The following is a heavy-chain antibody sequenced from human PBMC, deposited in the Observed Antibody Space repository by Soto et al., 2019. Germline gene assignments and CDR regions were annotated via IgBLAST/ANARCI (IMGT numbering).Heavy chain of an antibody. J-gene: IGHJ4*02. V-gene: IGHV3-30-3*01. CDR3: AIARIRDSVSYLKPTANDY. CDR1: GFTFSSYA. CDR2: ISYDGSNK. Sequence: QVQLVESGGGVVQPGRSLRLSCAASGFTFSSYAMHWVRQAPGKGLEWVAVISYDGSNKYYADSVKGRFTISRDNSKNTLYLQMNSLRAEDTAVYYCAIARIRDSVSYLKPTANDYWGQGTLVTVSS. D-gene: IGHD1-26*01.